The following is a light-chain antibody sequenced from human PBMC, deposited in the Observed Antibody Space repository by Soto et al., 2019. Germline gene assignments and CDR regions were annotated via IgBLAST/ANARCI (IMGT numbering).Light chain of an antibody. CDR1: ESISNN. V-gene: IGKV3D-15*01. CDR2: GAS. CDR3: MQALQSLT. Sequence: EIVMTQSPATLSVSPGERATLSCRAGESISNNLAWYQQKPGQAPRLLIYGASSRATGIPDRFSGSGSGTDFTLKISRVEAADVGVYYCMQALQSLTFGKGTRLEIK. J-gene: IGKJ5*01.